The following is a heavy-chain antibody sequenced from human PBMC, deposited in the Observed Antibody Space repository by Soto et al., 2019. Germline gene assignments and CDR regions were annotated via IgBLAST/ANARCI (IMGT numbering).Heavy chain of an antibody. J-gene: IGHJ4*02. CDR1: GYSISSLS. D-gene: IGHD5-12*01. CDR2: IYFSGAT. CDR3: AAGYSGYDREFAH. V-gene: IGHV4-59*03. Sequence: PSETLSLTCTVSGYSISSLSFNWIRQSPGKGLEWMASIYFSGATNYNPSLSSRAAVSIDTSKKQFSLNLSSVTAAASAVYFCAAGYSGYDREFAHWGQGIPVTVSS.